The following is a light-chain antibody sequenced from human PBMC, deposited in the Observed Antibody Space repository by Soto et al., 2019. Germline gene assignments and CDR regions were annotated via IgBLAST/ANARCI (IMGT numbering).Light chain of an antibody. CDR3: QVWDSSDNHVV. CDR2: DDS. J-gene: IGLJ3*02. V-gene: IGLV3-21*02. CDR1: KLGSES. Sequence: SYELTQPPSVSVAPGQTARITCGGSKLGSESVHWYRQKPGQAPVLVVYDDSDRPSGIPERFSGSNSGHTATLTINRVEAGDEADYYCQVWDSSDNHVVFGGGTKLTGL.